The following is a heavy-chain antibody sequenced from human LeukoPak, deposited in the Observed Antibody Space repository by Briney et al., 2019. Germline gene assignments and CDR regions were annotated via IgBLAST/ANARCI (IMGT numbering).Heavy chain of an antibody. CDR2: IYYSGST. CDR3: GRGTYSGSPNV. CDR1: GGSISSYY. D-gene: IGHD1-26*01. V-gene: IGHV4-59*01. Sequence: SETLSLTCTVSGGSISSYYWSWIRQPPGKGLEWIGYIYYSGSTNYNPSLKSRVTISVDTSKNQFSLELSSVTAADTAVYYCGRGTYSGSPNVWGQGTTVTVSS. J-gene: IGHJ6*02.